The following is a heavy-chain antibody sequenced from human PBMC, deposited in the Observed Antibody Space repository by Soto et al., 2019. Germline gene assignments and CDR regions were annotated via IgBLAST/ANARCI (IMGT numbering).Heavy chain of an antibody. CDR1: GGTFSSYA. CDR2: IIPIFGTA. CDR3: ARVVAAAGRYYYYGMDV. Sequence: SVKVSCKASGGTFSSYAISWVRQAPGQGLEWMGGIIPIFGTANYAQKFQGRVTITADESTSTAYMELSSLRSEDTAVYYCARVVAAAGRYYYYGMDVWGQGTTVTV. J-gene: IGHJ6*02. V-gene: IGHV1-69*13. D-gene: IGHD6-13*01.